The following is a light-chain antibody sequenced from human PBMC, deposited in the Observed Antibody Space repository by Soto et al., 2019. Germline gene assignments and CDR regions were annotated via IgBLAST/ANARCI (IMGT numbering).Light chain of an antibody. CDR1: QSFSSSY. V-gene: IGKV3-20*01. CDR3: QQYGSAPAWT. J-gene: IGKJ1*01. CDR2: GAS. Sequence: EIVLTQSPGTLSLSPGERATLSCRASQSFSSSYLAWYQQKPGQAPRLLIYGASNRATGIPDRVSGSGSGTDFALTISSRGPEDFAVYYCQQYGSAPAWTFGQGTKVEIK.